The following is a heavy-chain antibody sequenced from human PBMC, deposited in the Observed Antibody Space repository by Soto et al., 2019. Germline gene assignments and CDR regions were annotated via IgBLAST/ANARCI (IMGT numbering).Heavy chain of an antibody. V-gene: IGHV1-8*01. J-gene: IGHJ5*01. D-gene: IGHD2-21*01. CDR2: MNPNSNNT. CDR1: GYTFASYD. CDR3: ARSDGYHFNWLDS. Sequence: QVQLVQSGAEVKTPGASVKVSCKASGYTFASYDINWVRQAPGQGLEWMAWMNPNSNNTGYAQKLQGRLTMTRAIALSIAHMELSSLRNEDTAVYYCARSDGYHFNWLDSWGQGTLVTVSA.